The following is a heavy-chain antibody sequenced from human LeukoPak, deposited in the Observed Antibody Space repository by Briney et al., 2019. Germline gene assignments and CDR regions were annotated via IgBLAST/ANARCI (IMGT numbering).Heavy chain of an antibody. Sequence: GGPLRLSCAASGFTFSSYNMNWVRQAPGKGLEWVSSISGSSSYISYADSVKGRFTISRDNAKSSVYLQMNSLRAEDTAVYYCARQFDYWGQGTLVTVSS. V-gene: IGHV3-21*01. CDR1: GFTFSSYN. J-gene: IGHJ4*02. CDR2: ISGSSSYI. CDR3: ARQFDY.